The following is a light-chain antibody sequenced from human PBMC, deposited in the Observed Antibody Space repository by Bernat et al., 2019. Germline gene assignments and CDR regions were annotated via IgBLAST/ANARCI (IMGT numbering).Light chain of an antibody. Sequence: EIVLTQSPGTLSLSPGDRATLSCRASQSVSSRFFAGYQQKLGQAPRILIYDTSTRANGIPDRFSGSGSGTDFTLTISRMEPEDFAVYFCQQYGNSPLYTFGEGTNLEIK. J-gene: IGKJ2*01. V-gene: IGKV3-20*01. CDR2: DTS. CDR1: QSVSSRF. CDR3: QQYGNSPLYT.